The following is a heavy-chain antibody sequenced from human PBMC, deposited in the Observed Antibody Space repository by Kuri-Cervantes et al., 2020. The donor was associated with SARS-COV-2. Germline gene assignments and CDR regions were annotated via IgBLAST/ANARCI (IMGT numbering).Heavy chain of an antibody. CDR1: GFPFSRYA. CDR2: ISSSSSYI. Sequence: GGFLRPSCAASGFPFSRYAMHWVRQAPGKGLEWVSSISSSSSYIYYADSVKGRFTISRDNAKNSLYLQMNSLRAEDTAVYYCAIIESSSDYYYYYGMDVWGQGTTVTVSS. J-gene: IGHJ6*02. V-gene: IGHV3-21*01. CDR3: AIIESSSDYYYYYGMDV. D-gene: IGHD3-10*01.